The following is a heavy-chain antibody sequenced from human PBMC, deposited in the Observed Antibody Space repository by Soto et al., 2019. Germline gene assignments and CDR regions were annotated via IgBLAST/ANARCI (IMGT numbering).Heavy chain of an antibody. D-gene: IGHD3-22*01. CDR1: GFTFSSYW. Sequence: GGSLRLSCAASGFTFSSYWMSWVRQAPGKGLEWVANIKQDGSEKYYVDSVKGRFTISRDNAKNSLYLQMNSLRAEDTAVYYCARGNYYEGHYGMDVWGQGTTVTVSS. CDR3: ARGNYYEGHYGMDV. CDR2: IKQDGSEK. V-gene: IGHV3-7*05. J-gene: IGHJ6*02.